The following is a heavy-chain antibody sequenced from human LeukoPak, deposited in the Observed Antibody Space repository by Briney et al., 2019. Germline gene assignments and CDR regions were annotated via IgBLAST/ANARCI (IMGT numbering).Heavy chain of an antibody. CDR2: IYYSGST. CDR3: VGYCSSTSCYTLNWFDP. V-gene: IGHV4-31*03. J-gene: IGHJ5*02. Sequence: SETLSLTCTVSGGSISSGGYSWSWIRQHPGKGLEWIGYIYYSGSTYYNPSLKSRVTISVDTSKNQFSLKLSSVTAADTAVYYCVGYCSSTSCYTLNWFDPWGQGTLVTVSS. D-gene: IGHD2-2*02. CDR1: GGSISSGGYS.